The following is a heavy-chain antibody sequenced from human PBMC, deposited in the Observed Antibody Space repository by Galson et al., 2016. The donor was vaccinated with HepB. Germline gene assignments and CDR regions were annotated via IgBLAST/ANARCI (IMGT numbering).Heavy chain of an antibody. J-gene: IGHJ4*02. CDR3: VTSGNYRYYFDH. CDR2: MSGSGGSA. D-gene: IGHD3-22*01. CDR1: GFTFSSYA. V-gene: IGHV3-23*01. Sequence: SLRLSCAASGFTFSSYAMHWVRQAPGKGLEWVSGMSGSGGSAFYADSVRGRFIISRDNSKNTLYMQLNSLTAEDTALYYCVTSGNYRYYFDHWGQGALVTVSS.